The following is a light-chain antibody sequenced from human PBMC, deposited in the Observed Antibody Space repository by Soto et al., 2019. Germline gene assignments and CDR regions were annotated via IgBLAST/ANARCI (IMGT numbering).Light chain of an antibody. Sequence: EIVLTQSPATLSLSPGERATLSCMASQSVSSYLAWYQQKPGQAPRLLIYDASNRATGIPARFSGSGSGTDFTLTISSLEPEDFAVYYCQQRSQTFGGGTKVEIK. CDR1: QSVSSY. J-gene: IGKJ4*01. CDR2: DAS. V-gene: IGKV3-11*01. CDR3: QQRSQT.